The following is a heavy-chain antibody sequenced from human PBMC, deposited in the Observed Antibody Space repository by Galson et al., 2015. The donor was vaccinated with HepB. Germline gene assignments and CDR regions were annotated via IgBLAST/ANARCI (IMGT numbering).Heavy chain of an antibody. D-gene: IGHD6-19*01. J-gene: IGHJ1*01. CDR1: GGTFSSYA. V-gene: IGHV1-69*13. Sequence: SVKVSCKASGGTFSSYAISWVRQAPGQGLEWTGGIIPIFGTANYAQKFQGRVTITADESTSTAYMELSSLRSEDTAVYYCATPSGGNAEYFQHWGQGTLVTVSS. CDR3: ATPSGGNAEYFQH. CDR2: IIPIFGTA.